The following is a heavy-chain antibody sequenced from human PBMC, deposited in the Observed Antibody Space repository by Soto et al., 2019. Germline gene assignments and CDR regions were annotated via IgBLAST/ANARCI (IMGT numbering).Heavy chain of an antibody. CDR2: INPSGGST. D-gene: IGHD1-26*01. CDR3: ARDIFGVGATRNIDY. V-gene: IGHV1-46*01. CDR1: GYTFTSYY. J-gene: IGHJ4*02. Sequence: ASVKVSCKASGYTFTSYYMHWVRQAPGQGLEWMGIINPSGGSTSYAQKFQGRVTMTRDTSTSTVYMELSSLRSEDTAVYYCARDIFGVGATRNIDYWGQGTLVTVSS.